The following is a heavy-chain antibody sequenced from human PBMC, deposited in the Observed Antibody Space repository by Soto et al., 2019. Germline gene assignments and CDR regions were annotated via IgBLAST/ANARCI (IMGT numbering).Heavy chain of an antibody. J-gene: IGHJ4*02. CDR3: ARGRGSEGGLEFDY. Sequence: SETLSLTCTVSGGSISSYYWSWIRQPPGKGLEWIGYIYYSGSTNYNPSLKSRVTISVDTSKNQFSLKLSSVTAADTAVYYCARGRGSEGGLEFDYWGQGTLVTVSS. CDR2: IYYSGST. D-gene: IGHD2-15*01. CDR1: GGSISSYY. V-gene: IGHV4-59*01.